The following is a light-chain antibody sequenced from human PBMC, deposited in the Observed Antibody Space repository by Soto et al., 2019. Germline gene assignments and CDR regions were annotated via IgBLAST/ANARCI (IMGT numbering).Light chain of an antibody. CDR1: QSVSSN. CDR3: QQYNNWPRT. J-gene: IGKJ1*01. CDR2: GAS. Sequence: EIVMTQSPATLSVSPGERATLSCMASQSVSSNLARYQQKPGQAPRLLTYGASTRATGIPARFSGSGSGTEFTLTISSLQSEEFAVYYCQQYNNWPRTFGQGTKVEIK. V-gene: IGKV3-15*01.